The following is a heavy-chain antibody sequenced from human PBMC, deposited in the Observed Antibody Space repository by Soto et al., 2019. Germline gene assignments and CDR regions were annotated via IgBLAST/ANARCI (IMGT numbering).Heavy chain of an antibody. CDR3: ANGRGPAASYYYYGMDV. CDR2: VSAYNGNT. Sequence: GASVKVSCKASGYTFTSYGISWVRQAPGQGLEWMGWVSAYNGNTNYAQKLQGRVTMTTDTSTSTAYMELRSLRSDDTAVYYCANGRGPAASYYYYGMDVWGQGTTVTVSS. CDR1: GYTFTSYG. J-gene: IGHJ6*02. V-gene: IGHV1-18*01. D-gene: IGHD2-2*01.